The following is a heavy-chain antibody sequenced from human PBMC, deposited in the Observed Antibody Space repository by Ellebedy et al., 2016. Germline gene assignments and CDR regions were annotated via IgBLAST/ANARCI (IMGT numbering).Heavy chain of an antibody. V-gene: IGHV4-59*13. Sequence: SETLSLTCSVSGVSISRYYWSWVRQTPGRALEWIGHMHYSGSTNYNPSLQSRVTISLDTSKNHFSLNVTSVTAADTAVYYCARVSGDTSGVAFDSWGQGTLVTVSS. D-gene: IGHD2-8*01. CDR1: GVSISRYY. J-gene: IGHJ4*02. CDR3: ARVSGDTSGVAFDS. CDR2: MHYSGST.